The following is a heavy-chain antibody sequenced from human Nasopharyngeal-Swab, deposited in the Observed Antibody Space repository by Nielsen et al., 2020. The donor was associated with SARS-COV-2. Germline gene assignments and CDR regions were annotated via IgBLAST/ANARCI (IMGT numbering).Heavy chain of an antibody. CDR1: GGSISSYY. J-gene: IGHJ4*02. CDR3: ARVSGDWGYFDY. CDR2: IYYSGST. Sequence: SETLSLTCTVSGGSISSYYWSWIRQPPGKGLEWIGYIYYSGSTNYNPSLKSRVTISVDTSKNQFSLKLSSVTAADTAVYYCARVSGDWGYFDYWGQGTLVTVSS. D-gene: IGHD2-21*02. V-gene: IGHV4-59*01.